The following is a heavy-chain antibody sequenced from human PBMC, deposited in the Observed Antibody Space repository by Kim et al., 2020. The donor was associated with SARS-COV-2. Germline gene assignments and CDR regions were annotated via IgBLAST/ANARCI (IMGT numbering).Heavy chain of an antibody. Sequence: GGSLRLSCAVSGFTFSSFWMTWVRQAPGKGLEWVAYINPDGSETYYADSVKGRFTISRDNAQKSMYLQMNSLRAEDTAVYYCARARIDFWGQGTTVTDSS. CDR2: INPDGSET. CDR3: ARARIDF. CDR1: GFTFSSFW. J-gene: IGHJ6*02. V-gene: IGHV3-7*03. D-gene: IGHD2-15*01.